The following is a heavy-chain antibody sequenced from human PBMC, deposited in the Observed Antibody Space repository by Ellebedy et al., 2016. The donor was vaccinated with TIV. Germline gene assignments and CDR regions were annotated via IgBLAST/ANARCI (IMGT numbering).Heavy chain of an antibody. Sequence: PGGSLRLSCAASGFTFSNAWMTWVRQAPGKGLEWVGRIKSKSDGEPSDYAPPVNGRFTISRADSKNTLYLQMNSLKTEDTAVYYCTTWGNVLRGPHRYHFDYWGQGNLVTVSS. CDR2: IKSKSDGEPS. CDR1: GFTFSNAW. CDR3: TTWGNVLRGPHRYHFDY. D-gene: IGHD3-10*01. V-gene: IGHV3-15*01. J-gene: IGHJ4*02.